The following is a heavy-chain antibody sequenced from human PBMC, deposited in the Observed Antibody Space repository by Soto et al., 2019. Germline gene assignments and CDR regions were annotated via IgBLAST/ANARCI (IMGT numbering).Heavy chain of an antibody. CDR3: ACLAWFGDPVPPFDC. CDR1: GFTFSSYG. J-gene: IGHJ4*02. V-gene: IGHV3-30*03. D-gene: IGHD3-10*01. CDR2: ISFDGNYK. Sequence: PGGSLRLSCVGSGFTFSSYGMHWVRQAPGKGLEWLAVISFDGNYKYHADSVKGRFTISRDNSKSTLSLQINTLRVDGTAPCNCACLAWFGDPVPPFDCWGQGIVVTVSS.